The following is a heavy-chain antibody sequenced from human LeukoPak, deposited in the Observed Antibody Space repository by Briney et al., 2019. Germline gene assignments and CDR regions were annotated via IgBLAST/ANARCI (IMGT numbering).Heavy chain of an antibody. J-gene: IGHJ6*02. CDR1: GFTFSSYE. Sequence: GGSLRLSCAASGFTFSSYEMNWVRQAPGKGLEWVSYISSSGSTIYYADSVKGRFTISRDNAENSLYLQMNSLRAEDTAVYYCASSGWWDYYYYGMDVWGQGTTVTVSS. CDR2: ISSSGSTI. CDR3: ASSGWWDYYYYGMDV. V-gene: IGHV3-48*03. D-gene: IGHD2-15*01.